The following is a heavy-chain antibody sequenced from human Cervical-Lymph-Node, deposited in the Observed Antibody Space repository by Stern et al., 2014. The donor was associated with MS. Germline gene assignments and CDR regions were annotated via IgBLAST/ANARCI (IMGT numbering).Heavy chain of an antibody. J-gene: IGHJ4*02. CDR1: GHTVTTYS. V-gene: IGHV1-46*01. CDR2: FSPSTNRT. CDR3: ATPLPFAL. Sequence: VQLVESGAEVKKPGASVRISCKTTGHTVTTYSMHWIRQAPGQGLEWIGIFSPSTNRTTLAQKVQGRVTVTWDTSTSTLYLGLSSLQSDDTAVYYCATPLPFALWGQRTLVTVSS.